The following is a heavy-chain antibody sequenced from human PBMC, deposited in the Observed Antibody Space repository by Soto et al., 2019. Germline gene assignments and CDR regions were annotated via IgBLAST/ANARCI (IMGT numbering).Heavy chain of an antibody. J-gene: IGHJ4*02. CDR3: ARETSYGSLFDY. CDR2: IYSGGST. D-gene: IGHD5-18*01. CDR1: GFTVSSNY. V-gene: IGHV3-53*01. Sequence: GGSLRLSCAASGFTVSSNYMSWVRQAPGKGLEWVSVIYSGGSTYYADSVKGRFTISRDNSKNTLYLQMNSLRAEDTAVYYCARETSYGSLFDYWGQGTLVTVSS.